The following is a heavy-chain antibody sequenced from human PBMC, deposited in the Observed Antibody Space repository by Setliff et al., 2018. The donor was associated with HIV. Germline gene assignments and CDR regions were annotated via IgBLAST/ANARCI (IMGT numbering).Heavy chain of an antibody. CDR3: ARDGYYYYGMDI. CDR2: ISAYNGNT. CDR1: GYNFNNFG. Sequence: ASVKVSCKSSGYNFNNFGVSWVRQAPGQGLEWMGWISAYNGNTNYPQKLQDRVTMTTDTSTSTAYMELRSLRSDDTAVYYCARDGYYYYGMDIWGQGATVTVSS. J-gene: IGHJ6*02. V-gene: IGHV1-18*01.